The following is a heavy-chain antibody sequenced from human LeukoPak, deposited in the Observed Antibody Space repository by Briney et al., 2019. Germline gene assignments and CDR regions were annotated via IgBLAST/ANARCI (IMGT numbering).Heavy chain of an antibody. Sequence: ASVKVSCKATSRISWVRQAPGQGLEWMGWIGTYGGDTYYAQKFQGRITVTTDTSTSTVYMELRNLRSDDTAVYYCTRSTTLVATGDFWGQGTLVSVSS. V-gene: IGHV1-18*01. CDR2: IGTYGGDT. D-gene: IGHD2-8*02. CDR1: TSR. J-gene: IGHJ4*02. CDR3: TRSTTLVATGDF.